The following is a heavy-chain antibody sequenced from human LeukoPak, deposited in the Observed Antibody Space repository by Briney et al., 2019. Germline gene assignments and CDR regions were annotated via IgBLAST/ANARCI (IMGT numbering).Heavy chain of an antibody. CDR3: ARDRGLLYYFDY. V-gene: IGHV3-30*02. J-gene: IGHJ4*02. CDR1: GFTFSSYG. D-gene: IGHD2-15*01. CDR2: IRYDGSNK. Sequence: RGSLRLSCAASGFTFSSYGMHWVRQAPGKGLEWVAFIRYDGSNKYYADSVKGRFTISRDNSKNTLYLQMNSLRAEDTAVYYCARDRGLLYYFDYWGQGTLVTVSS.